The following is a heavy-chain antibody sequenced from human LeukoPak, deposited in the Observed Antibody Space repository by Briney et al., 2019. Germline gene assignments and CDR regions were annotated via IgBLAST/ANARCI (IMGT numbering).Heavy chain of an antibody. CDR2: IYYSGST. CDR1: GSSISSGDYY. D-gene: IGHD1/OR15-1a*01. V-gene: IGHV4-30-4*02. Sequence: SETLSLTCTVSGSSISSGDYYWSWIRQPPGKGLEWIGYIYYSGSTYYNPSLKSRVAISVDTSKNQFSLKLSSVTAADTAVYYCARVQHAPPNKFRNYYYMDVWGKGTTVTVSS. CDR3: ARVQHAPPNKFRNYYYMDV. J-gene: IGHJ6*03.